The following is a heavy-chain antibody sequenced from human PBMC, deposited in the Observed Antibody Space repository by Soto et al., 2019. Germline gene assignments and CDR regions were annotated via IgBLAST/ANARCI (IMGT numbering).Heavy chain of an antibody. V-gene: IGHV1-18*01. J-gene: IGHJ4*02. D-gene: IGHD3-10*01. CDR3: ARGRYGGY. CDR2: ISDHNGNT. Sequence: QVHLVQSGAEVKKPGASVKVSCKASGYTFTSYGITWVRQAPGQGLEWMGWISDHNGNTDYAQKLQGRVIVTRDTSPSTAYRELRSLRSDDTAVYYCARGRYGGYWGQGALVTVSS. CDR1: GYTFTSYG.